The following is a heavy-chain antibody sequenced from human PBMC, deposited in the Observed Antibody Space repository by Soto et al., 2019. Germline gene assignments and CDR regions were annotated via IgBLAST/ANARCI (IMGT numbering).Heavy chain of an antibody. V-gene: IGHV2-26*01. CDR2: IDSSGEK. CDR3: ARRHLAVAVSPWFDP. Sequence: QVTLKESGPVLVKPTETLTLRCTVSGLSITDSEMGVSWIRQPPGQPLEWLAHIDSSGEKSYRTFLKSRLAISKDTSKSQIVLTMTNMDAGGTATYYCARRHLAVAVSPWFDPWGQGIPVTVSS. CDR1: GLSITDSEMG. J-gene: IGHJ5*02. D-gene: IGHD6-19*01.